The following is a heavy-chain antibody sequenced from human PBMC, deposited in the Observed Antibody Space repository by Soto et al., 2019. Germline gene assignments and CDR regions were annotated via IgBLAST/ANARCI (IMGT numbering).Heavy chain of an antibody. V-gene: IGHV1-18*01. CDR1: GYTFSTHG. CDR2: ITPSNGNT. J-gene: IGHJ3*02. CDR3: ARFRLCGDSTCGPCFGFDR. D-gene: IGHD2-21*01. Sequence: QAQLVQSGPEVKKPGASVKVSCKASGYTFSTHGLSWVRQPPGQGLEWMGWITPSNGNTNYAQKLQGRLSMTTDTSRNSGQREAGSVRSDDTAVYYWARFRLCGDSTCGPCFGFDRWGQGTVVTVS.